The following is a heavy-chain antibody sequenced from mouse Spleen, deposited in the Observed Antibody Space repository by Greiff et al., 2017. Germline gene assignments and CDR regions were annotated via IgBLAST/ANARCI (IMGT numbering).Heavy chain of an antibody. J-gene: IGHJ4*01. CDR1: GFTFSDYG. CDR3: ARDRGYGNYGFYAMDY. D-gene: IGHD2-1*01. V-gene: IGHV5-17*03. CDR2: ISSGSSTI. Sequence: EVQLVESGGGLVKPGGSLKLSCAASGFTFSDYGMHWVRQAPEKGLEWVAYISSGSSTIYYADTVKGRFTISRDNAKNTLYLQMSSLNSEDTAVYYCARDRGYGNYGFYAMDYWGQGTSVTVSS.